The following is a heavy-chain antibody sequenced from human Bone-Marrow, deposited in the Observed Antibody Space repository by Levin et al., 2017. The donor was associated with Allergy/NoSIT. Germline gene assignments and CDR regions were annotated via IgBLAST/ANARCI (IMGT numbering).Heavy chain of an antibody. CDR3: ARGQEKTGRYWYFDV. D-gene: IGHD1-1*01. J-gene: IGHJ2*01. CDR2: IYSSGST. CDR1: NASVSIYH. Sequence: PSETLSLTCTVSNASVSIYHWTWIRQTPGKGLEWVGRIYSSGSTYYNPSLGSRITLSIDTSKTHFTLTLRSMTAADTGVYYCARGQEKTGRYWYFDVWGRGTRVAVSS. V-gene: IGHV4-4*07.